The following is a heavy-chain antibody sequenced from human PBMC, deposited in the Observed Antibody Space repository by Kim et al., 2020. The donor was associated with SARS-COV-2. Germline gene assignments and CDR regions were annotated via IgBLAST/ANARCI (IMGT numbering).Heavy chain of an antibody. D-gene: IGHD2-15*01. J-gene: IGHJ6*02. CDR2: INPNSGGT. V-gene: IGHV1-2*02. CDR3: ARETVVVVAATPRDGGMDV. CDR1: GYTFTGYY. Sequence: ASVKVSCKASGYTFTGYYMHWVRQAPGQGLEWMGWINPNSGGTNYAQKFQGRVTMTRDTSISTAYMELSRLRSDDTAVYYCARETVVVVAATPRDGGMDVWGQGTTVTVSS.